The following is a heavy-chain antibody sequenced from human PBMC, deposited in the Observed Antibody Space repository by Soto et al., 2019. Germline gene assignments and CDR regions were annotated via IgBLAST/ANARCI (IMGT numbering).Heavy chain of an antibody. D-gene: IGHD7-27*01. Sequence: QVQLVESGGGVVQPGRSLRLSCAASGFTFSSYAMHWVRQAPGKGLEWVAVISYDGSNKYYADSVKGRFTISRDNSKNTLDLQMNSLRAEDTAVYYCASKTLTAPFDYWGQGTLVTVSS. CDR2: ISYDGSNK. V-gene: IGHV3-30-3*01. CDR3: ASKTLTAPFDY. J-gene: IGHJ4*02. CDR1: GFTFSSYA.